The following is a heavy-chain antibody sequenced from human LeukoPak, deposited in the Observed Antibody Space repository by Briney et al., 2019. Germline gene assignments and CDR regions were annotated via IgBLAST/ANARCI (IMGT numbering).Heavy chain of an antibody. CDR1: GGTFSSYA. CDR2: INPNSGGT. V-gene: IGHV1-2*02. D-gene: IGHD3-22*01. J-gene: IGHJ3*02. CDR3: ARERMIPWGWSGNDAFDI. Sequence: ASVKVSCKASGGTFSSYAISWVRQAPGQGLEWMGWINPNSGGTNYAQKFQGRVTMTRDTSISTAYMELSRLRSDDTAVCYSARERMIPWGWSGNDAFDIWGQGTMVTVSS.